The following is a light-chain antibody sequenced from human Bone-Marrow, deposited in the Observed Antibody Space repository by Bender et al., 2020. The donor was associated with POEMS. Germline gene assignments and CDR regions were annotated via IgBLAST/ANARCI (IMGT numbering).Light chain of an antibody. Sequence: QSALTQPASVSGSPGQSVTISCTGTSSDVGGYNYVSWYQQYPGKAPKLMMYDVSKRPSGVPNRFSGSKSGNTASLTVSGLQAEDEADYYCSSYTSSNTLVFGGGTQLTVL. J-gene: IGLJ3*02. CDR2: DVS. CDR3: SSYTSSNTLV. V-gene: IGLV2-14*03. CDR1: SSDVGGYNY.